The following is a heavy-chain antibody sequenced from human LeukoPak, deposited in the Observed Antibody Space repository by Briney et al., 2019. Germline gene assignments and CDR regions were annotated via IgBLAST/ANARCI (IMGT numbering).Heavy chain of an antibody. CDR2: SRNKENRYST. J-gene: IGHJ4*02. D-gene: IGHD2-15*01. Sequence: GGSLRLSCAASGFSFSVYYMAWVRQAPGKGLEWVGLSRNKENRYSTEYGASVKGRVTISRDGSKNLMYLEMKSLKSEDTAVYYCVGGYDYWGQGTLVTVSS. V-gene: IGHV3-72*01. CDR1: GFSFSVYY. CDR3: VGGYDY.